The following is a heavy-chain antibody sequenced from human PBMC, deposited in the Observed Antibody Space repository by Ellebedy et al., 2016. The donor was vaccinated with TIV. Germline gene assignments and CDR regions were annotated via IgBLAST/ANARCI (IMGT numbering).Heavy chain of an antibody. CDR3: AKDGGYGYFDY. D-gene: IGHD3-16*01. J-gene: IGHJ4*02. CDR2: ISVSDGST. V-gene: IGHV3-23*01. Sequence: GESLKISCAASGFTFSSYAMGWVRQAPGRGLEWVSAISVSDGSTYFGDSVKGRFTLSRDNSKNTLYLQMNSLRAEDTAVYYCAKDGGYGYFDYWGQGTLVTVSS. CDR1: GFTFSSYA.